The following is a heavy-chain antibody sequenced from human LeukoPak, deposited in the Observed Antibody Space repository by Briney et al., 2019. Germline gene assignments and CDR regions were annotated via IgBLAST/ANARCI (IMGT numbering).Heavy chain of an antibody. J-gene: IGHJ5*02. V-gene: IGHV1-69*04. CDR2: IIPIFGIA. Sequence: ASVKVSCKASGGTFSSYAISWVRQAPGQGLEWMGRIIPIFGIATYAQKFQGRVTITADKSTSTAFMELSSLRSEDTAVYYCARDIVVVPAAMGIGTWFDPWGQGTLVTVSS. CDR3: ARDIVVVPAAMGIGTWFDP. CDR1: GGTFSSYA. D-gene: IGHD2-2*01.